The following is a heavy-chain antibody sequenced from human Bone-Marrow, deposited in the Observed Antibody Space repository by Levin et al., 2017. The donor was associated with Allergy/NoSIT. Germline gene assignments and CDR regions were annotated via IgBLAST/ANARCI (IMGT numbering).Heavy chain of an antibody. Sequence: SETLSLTCAVSGDSISRSGFSWCWIRQSAAKGLEWIGYIYHTGSTYYNPSLRSRVTISISTSENQFSLGLNSVTAADTAIYYCARMSSSNCGGDCFYFDFWGQGILVTVSS. J-gene: IGHJ4*02. CDR2: IYHTGST. V-gene: IGHV4-30-2*06. CDR1: GDSISRSGFS. D-gene: IGHD2-21*02. CDR3: ARMSSSNCGGDCFYFDF.